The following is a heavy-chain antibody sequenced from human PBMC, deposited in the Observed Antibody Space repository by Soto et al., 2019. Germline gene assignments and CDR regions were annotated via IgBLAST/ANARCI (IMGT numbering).Heavy chain of an antibody. V-gene: IGHV3-23*01. CDR2: ISGSGGST. Sequence: EVQLLESGGGLVQPGGSLRLSCAASGFTFSSYAMSWVRQAPGKGLEWVSAISGSGGSTYYADSVKGRFTISRDNSKNTLYLQMNSLRAEDTAVYYCAKDTRIVVVVAAFFDYLGQGTLVTVSS. J-gene: IGHJ4*02. CDR3: AKDTRIVVVVAAFFDY. CDR1: GFTFSSYA. D-gene: IGHD2-15*01.